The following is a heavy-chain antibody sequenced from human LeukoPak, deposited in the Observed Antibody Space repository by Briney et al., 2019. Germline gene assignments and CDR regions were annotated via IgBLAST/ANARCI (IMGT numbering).Heavy chain of an antibody. CDR2: IYYIGST. Sequence: PSETLSLTCTVSGGSISSGGYYWSWIRQHPGKGLEWIGYIYYIGSTYYNPSLNSRVTISVDTSKNQFSLKLSSVTAADTAVYYCARSTMIGLYAFDIWGQGTMVTVSS. D-gene: IGHD3-22*01. CDR1: GGSISSGGYY. J-gene: IGHJ3*02. CDR3: ARSTMIGLYAFDI. V-gene: IGHV4-31*03.